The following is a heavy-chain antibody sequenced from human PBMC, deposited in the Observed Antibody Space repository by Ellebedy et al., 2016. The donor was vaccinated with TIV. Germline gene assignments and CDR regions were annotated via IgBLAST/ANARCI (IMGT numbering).Heavy chain of an antibody. Sequence: SETLSLTCTVSGGSISSSSYYWGWIRQPPGKGLEWIGSIYYSGSTYYNPSLKSRVIISVDTSKNEFSLKLRSVTAADTAVYYCASAVAARRESLFDYWGRGTLVTVSS. CDR3: ASAVAARRESLFDY. V-gene: IGHV4-39*07. J-gene: IGHJ4*02. D-gene: IGHD6-6*01. CDR2: IYYSGST. CDR1: GGSISSSSYY.